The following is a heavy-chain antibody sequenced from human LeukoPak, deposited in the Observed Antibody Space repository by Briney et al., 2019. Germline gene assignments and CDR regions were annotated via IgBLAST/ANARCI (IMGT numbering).Heavy chain of an antibody. CDR1: GFTFSTYA. V-gene: IGHV3-23*01. Sequence: GGSLRLSCAASGFTFSTYAMSWVRQAPGKGLEWVSAISGSGSSPYYADSVRGRFTISRDNSKNTLYLQMNSLRAEDTAVYYCAKWHSSGWYDPVWFDPWGQGTLVTVSP. D-gene: IGHD6-19*01. CDR2: ISGSGSSP. J-gene: IGHJ5*02. CDR3: AKWHSSGWYDPVWFDP.